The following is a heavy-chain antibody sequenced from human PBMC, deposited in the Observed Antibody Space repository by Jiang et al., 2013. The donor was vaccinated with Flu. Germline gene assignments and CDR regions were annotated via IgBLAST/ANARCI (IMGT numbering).Heavy chain of an antibody. V-gene: IGHV1-69*04. CDR3: AREEGYNLAYWYFDL. CDR2: IIPLVDTA. J-gene: IGHJ2*01. Sequence: EVKEPGSSVKVSCKVSGGTFTRYVINWVRQAPGQGLEWMGRIIPLVDTATYAEKFQGRVTITADKSTNTAFMDLTSLTSEDTAVYYCAREEGYNLAYWYFDLWGRGTLVTVSS. D-gene: IGHD5-24*01. CDR1: GGTFTRYV.